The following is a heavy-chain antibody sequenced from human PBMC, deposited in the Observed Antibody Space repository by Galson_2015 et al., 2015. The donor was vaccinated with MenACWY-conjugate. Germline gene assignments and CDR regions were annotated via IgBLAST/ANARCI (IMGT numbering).Heavy chain of an antibody. CDR2: ISSSSSTI. Sequence: SLRLSCAASGFTFNSYSMNWVRQAPGKGLEWVLYISSSSSTIYYADSVKGRFTISRDNAKNSLYLQMNSLRAEDTAVYYCARDARVGDTLTPGHWGQGSLVTVSS. V-gene: IGHV3-48*04. CDR1: GFTFNSYS. D-gene: IGHD3-16*01. CDR3: ARDARVGDTLTPGH. J-gene: IGHJ4*02.